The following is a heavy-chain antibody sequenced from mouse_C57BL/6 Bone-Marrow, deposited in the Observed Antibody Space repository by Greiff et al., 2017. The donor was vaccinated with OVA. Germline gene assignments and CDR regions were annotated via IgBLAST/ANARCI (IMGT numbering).Heavy chain of an antibody. Sequence: QVQLQQPGAELVMPGASVKLSCKASGYTFTSYWMHWVKQRPGQGLEWIGEIDPSDSYTNYNQKFKGKSTLTVDKSSSTAYMQLSSLTSEDSAVYYCAMAPPYGSSYAWFAYWGHGTLVTVSA. J-gene: IGHJ3*01. CDR1: GYTFTSYW. V-gene: IGHV1-69*01. CDR2: IDPSDSYT. CDR3: AMAPPYGSSYAWFAY. D-gene: IGHD1-1*01.